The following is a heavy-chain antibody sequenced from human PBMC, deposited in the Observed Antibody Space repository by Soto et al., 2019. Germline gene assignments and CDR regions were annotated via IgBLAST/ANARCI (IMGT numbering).Heavy chain of an antibody. CDR3: AKDPGYTSLFQGFDM. CDR1: GFNFRFYG. Sequence: QVQLVESGGGVVQPGTSLRLSCAASGFNFRFYGMHWVRQAPGKGLEWVAVISFDGSEKNYGHAVKGRFTVSRDNSKKTFSLQMNSLRPDDTAVYYCAKDPGYTSLFQGFDMWGQGTLVTVSS. J-gene: IGHJ5*02. V-gene: IGHV3-30*18. CDR2: ISFDGSEK. D-gene: IGHD5-12*01.